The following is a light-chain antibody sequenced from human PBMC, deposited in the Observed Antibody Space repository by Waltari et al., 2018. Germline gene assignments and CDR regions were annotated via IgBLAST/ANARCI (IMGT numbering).Light chain of an antibody. V-gene: IGKV1-5*03. CDR2: KAS. CDR1: QSISSW. Sequence: DIQMTQSPSTLSASVGDRVTITCRASQSISSWLAWYQQKPGKAPKLLIYKASSLESGLPSRFSGSGSGTEFTLTSSSLQPDDLTTYYCQQYNSYWTFGQGTKVEIK. J-gene: IGKJ1*01. CDR3: QQYNSYWT.